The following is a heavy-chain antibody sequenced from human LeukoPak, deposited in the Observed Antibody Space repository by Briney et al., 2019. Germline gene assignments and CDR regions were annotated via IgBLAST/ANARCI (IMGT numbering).Heavy chain of an antibody. CDR3: ARRQLEWALDY. Sequence: GESLKISCKGSGYSFTNYWIGWVRQMPGKGLEWMGIIYPGDSDTTYSPSFQGQVTISVDKSISTAYLQWSSLEASDTAIYYCARRQLEWALDYWGQGTLVTVSS. CDR2: IYPGDSDT. CDR1: GYSFTNYW. D-gene: IGHD6-6*01. V-gene: IGHV5-51*01. J-gene: IGHJ4*02.